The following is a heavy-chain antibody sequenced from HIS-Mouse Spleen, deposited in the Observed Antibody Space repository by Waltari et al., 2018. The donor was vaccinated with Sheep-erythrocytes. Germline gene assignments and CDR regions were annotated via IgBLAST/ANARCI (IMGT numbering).Heavy chain of an antibody. Sequence: QVQLVQSGAEVKKPGASVKVSGKASGYTFTGYYMHWVRQAPGQGLEWMGWINPNSGGTNNATFSAVGEASICEDDWNSGERFTCTVTHTDLPSPLKQTISRPKGVALHRPDV. CDR3: QTISRPKGVALHRPDV. CDR2: INPNSGGT. J-gene: IGHJ3*01. CDR1: GYTFTGYY. D-gene: IGHD2-21*02. V-gene: IGHV1-2*02.